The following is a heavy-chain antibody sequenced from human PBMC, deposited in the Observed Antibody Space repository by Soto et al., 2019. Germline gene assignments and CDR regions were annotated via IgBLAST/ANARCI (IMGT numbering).Heavy chain of an antibody. J-gene: IGHJ3*02. CDR2: IYWDDDK. Sequence: QITLQESAPVLVRPTETLMLTCTYSGFSLSTSGVGVGWVRQPPGKALEWLAVIYWDDDKRYMPSLQNRLTITKDTSRNQLVLAMTHLLPVDTGTYDCARSLRQSGNSWDSGAFDIWGHGTVVAVS. CDR3: ARSLRQSGNSWDSGAFDI. CDR1: GFSLSTSGVG. D-gene: IGHD1-1*01. V-gene: IGHV2-5*02.